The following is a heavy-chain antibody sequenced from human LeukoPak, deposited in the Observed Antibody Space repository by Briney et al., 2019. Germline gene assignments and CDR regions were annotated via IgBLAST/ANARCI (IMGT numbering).Heavy chain of an antibody. Sequence: ASVKVSCKASGYTFTSYGISWVRQAPGQGLEWMGWISAYNGNTNYAQKLQGRVIMTTDTPTSTAYMELRSLRSDDTAVYYCAREGATYYYDRVPVHAFDIWGQGTMVTVSS. CDR2: ISAYNGNT. D-gene: IGHD3-22*01. V-gene: IGHV1-18*01. J-gene: IGHJ3*02. CDR3: AREGATYYYDRVPVHAFDI. CDR1: GYTFTSYG.